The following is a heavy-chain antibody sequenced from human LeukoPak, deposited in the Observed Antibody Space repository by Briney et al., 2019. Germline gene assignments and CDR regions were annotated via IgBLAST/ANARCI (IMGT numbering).Heavy chain of an antibody. CDR1: GFTFSSYA. J-gene: IGHJ5*02. Sequence: GGSLRLSCAASGFTFSSYAMSWVRQAPGKGLEWVSAISCSGGSTYYADSEKGRFTISRDNSKNTLYMQMNSLRAEDTAVYYGVKDSGYCSSSSCYNSGFDPWGQGTLVTVSS. CDR2: ISCSGGST. V-gene: IGHV3-23*01. D-gene: IGHD2-2*02. CDR3: VKDSGYCSSSSCYNSGFDP.